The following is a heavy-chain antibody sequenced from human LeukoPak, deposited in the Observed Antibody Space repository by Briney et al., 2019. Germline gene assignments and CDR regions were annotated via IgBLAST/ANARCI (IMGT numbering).Heavy chain of an antibody. CDR3: ARDLEGQLVLGLDY. Sequence: PGGSLRLSCAASGFTFSSYAMHWVRQAPGKGQEWVAVISYDGSNKYYADSVKGRFTISRDNSKNTLYLQMNSLRAEDTAVYYCARDLEGQLVLGLDYWGQGTLVTVSS. CDR2: ISYDGSNK. D-gene: IGHD6-6*01. V-gene: IGHV3-30-3*01. CDR1: GFTFSSYA. J-gene: IGHJ4*02.